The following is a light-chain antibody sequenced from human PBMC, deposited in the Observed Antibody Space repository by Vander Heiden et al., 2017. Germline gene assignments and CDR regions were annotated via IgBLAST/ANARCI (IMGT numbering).Light chain of an antibody. CDR3: QHDHIWPST. CDR1: QSVTNS. J-gene: IGKJ2*01. V-gene: IGKV3-15*01. CDR2: GSS. Sequence: EIVMSQSPATLSVSPGERATLSCRASQSVTNSVAWYQQRPGQPPRLLIFGSSNRATGIPARFSGSGSGSEFTLTINSLQSEDFAVYYCQHDHIWPSTFGQGTKLQIK.